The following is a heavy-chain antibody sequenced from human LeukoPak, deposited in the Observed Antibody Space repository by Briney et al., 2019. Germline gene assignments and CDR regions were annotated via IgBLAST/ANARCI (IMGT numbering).Heavy chain of an antibody. CDR2: SKNKAYSYNT. CDR3: AKDNCYDSSEAGCAFDI. D-gene: IGHD3-22*01. J-gene: IGHJ3*02. CDR1: GFTFGDHF. Sequence: GGSLRLSCAVSGFTFGDHFVDWVRQAPGKGLEWVGRSKNKAYSYNTEYAASVKGRFTVSRDDSKNSLYLQMNFLRSEDTALYYCAKDNCYDSSEAGCAFDIWGQGTMVTVSS. V-gene: IGHV3-72*01.